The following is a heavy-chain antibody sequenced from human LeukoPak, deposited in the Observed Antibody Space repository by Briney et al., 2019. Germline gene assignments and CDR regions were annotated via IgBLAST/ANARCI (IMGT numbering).Heavy chain of an antibody. Sequence: GGSLRLSCAASGLTFSRYNMNWVRQAPGKGLEWVSSIGTSSNNIYYTDSVKGRFTISRDNAKNSLYLQVDSLRVEDTAVYFCASGTVGNYALDYWGQGTSVTVSS. D-gene: IGHD1-7*01. CDR2: IGTSSNNI. V-gene: IGHV3-21*01. J-gene: IGHJ4*02. CDR3: ASGTVGNYALDY. CDR1: GLTFSRYN.